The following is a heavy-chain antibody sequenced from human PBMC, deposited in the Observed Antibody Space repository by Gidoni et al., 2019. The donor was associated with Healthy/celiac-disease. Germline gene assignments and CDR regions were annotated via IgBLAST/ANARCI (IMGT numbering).Heavy chain of an antibody. CDR1: GGSISSYY. V-gene: IGHV4-59*01. CDR3: ARLIFLRSPFFDY. J-gene: IGHJ4*02. D-gene: IGHD4-17*01. Sequence: QVQLQESGPGLVKPSETLSLTCTVSGGSISSYYWSWIRQPPGKGLEWIGYIYYSGSTNYNPSLKSRVTISVDTSKNQFSLKLSSVTAADTAVYYCARLIFLRSPFFDYWGQGTLVTVSS. CDR2: IYYSGST.